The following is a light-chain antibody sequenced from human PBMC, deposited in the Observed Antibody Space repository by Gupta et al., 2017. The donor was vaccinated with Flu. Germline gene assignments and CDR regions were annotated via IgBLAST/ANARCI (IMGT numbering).Light chain of an antibody. V-gene: IGKV6D-21*02. J-gene: IGKJ5*01. Sequence: DIVLTQSPEFQSVTPQQKVTITCRANYNIGRSLQWYQKKPDQSPKLLIKSASQTVSGVPSRFSGSGSGTDFTLTINSLEAEDAAVYYCHQSNSLPITFGQGTRLDIK. CDR1: YNIGRS. CDR2: SAS. CDR3: HQSNSLPIT.